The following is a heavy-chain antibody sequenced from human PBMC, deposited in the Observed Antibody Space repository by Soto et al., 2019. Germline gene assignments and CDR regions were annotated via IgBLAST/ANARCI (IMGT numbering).Heavy chain of an antibody. CDR3: ARDRLRGYDNSGFYS. Sequence: VQLVQSGAEVKTPGASVKVSCTTYGYSFSYYGINWVRQAPGQGLEWMGWINTYNGNRTFAQKFEDRVTMTTATSTSTVYMERRGLKPDDTAIYYCARDRLRGYDNSGFYSWGQGTLVSVSS. D-gene: IGHD3-22*01. CDR1: GYSFSYYG. J-gene: IGHJ4*02. CDR2: INTYNGNR. V-gene: IGHV1-18*01.